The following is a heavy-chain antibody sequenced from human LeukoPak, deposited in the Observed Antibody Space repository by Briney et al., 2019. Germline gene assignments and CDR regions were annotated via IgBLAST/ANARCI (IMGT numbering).Heavy chain of an antibody. CDR1: GYTLTELS. CDR3: ATGDKAVAAYETDYYGMDV. J-gene: IGHJ6*02. V-gene: IGHV1-24*01. CDR2: FDLEDGET. Sequence: ASVKVSCKVSGYTLTELSMHWVRQAPGKGLEWMGGFDLEDGETIYAQKFQGRVTMTEDTSTDTAYMELSSLRSEDTAVYYCATGDKAVAAYETDYYGMDVWGQGTTVTVSS. D-gene: IGHD6-19*01.